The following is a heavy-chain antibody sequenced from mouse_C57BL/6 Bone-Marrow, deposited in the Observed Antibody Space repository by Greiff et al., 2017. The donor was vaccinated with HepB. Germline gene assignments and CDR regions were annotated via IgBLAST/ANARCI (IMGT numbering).Heavy chain of an antibody. Sequence: VQLKQPGAELVRPGSSVKLSCKASGYTFTNYWMHWVKQRPIQGLEWIGNIDPSDSETHYNQKFKDKATMTVDKSSSTAYMQLSSLTSDASALFYYSRSGYWGHGTTLTVSS. V-gene: IGHV1-52*01. D-gene: IGHD4-1*01. CDR1: GYTFTNYW. CDR3: SRSGY. J-gene: IGHJ2*01. CDR2: IDPSDSET.